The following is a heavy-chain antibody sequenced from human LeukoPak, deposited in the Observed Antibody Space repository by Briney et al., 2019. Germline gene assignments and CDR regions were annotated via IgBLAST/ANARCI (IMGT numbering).Heavy chain of an antibody. V-gene: IGHV3-23*01. J-gene: IGHJ4*02. CDR1: GFIFSSYA. CDR3: AKGGWELRSAFDY. D-gene: IGHD1-26*01. Sequence: GGSLRLSCAASGFIFSSYALSWVRQAPGKGLEWVSVITGSGYTTYYADSVKGRFTISRDNSKNTLFLQMDSLRAEDTAVYYCAKGGWELRSAFDYWGQGTLVTVSS. CDR2: ITGSGYTT.